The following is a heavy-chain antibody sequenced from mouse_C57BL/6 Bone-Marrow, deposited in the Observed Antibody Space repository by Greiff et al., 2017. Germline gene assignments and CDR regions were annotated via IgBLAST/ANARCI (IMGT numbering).Heavy chain of an antibody. CDR1: GFTFSSYA. Sequence: EVQGVESGGGLVKPGGSLKLSCAASGFTFSSYAMSWVRQTPEKRLEWVATISDGGSYTYYPDNVKGRFTISRDNAKNNLYLQMSHLKSEDTAMYYCARGQVITTVVAPYYAMDYWGQGTSVTVSS. D-gene: IGHD1-1*01. CDR3: ARGQVITTVVAPYYAMDY. V-gene: IGHV5-4*01. J-gene: IGHJ4*01. CDR2: ISDGGSYT.